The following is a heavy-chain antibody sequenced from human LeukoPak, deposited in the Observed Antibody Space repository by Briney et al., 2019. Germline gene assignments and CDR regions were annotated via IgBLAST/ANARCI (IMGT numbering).Heavy chain of an antibody. D-gene: IGHD1-7*01. J-gene: IGHJ5*02. Sequence: ASVKVSCKASGYTFTSYGISWVRQAPGQGLEWMGWISAYNGNTNYAQKFQGRVTMTRNTSISTAYMELSSLRSGDTAVYYCARDVSLELGEGWFDPWGQGTLVTVSS. V-gene: IGHV1-18*01. CDR2: ISAYNGNT. CDR1: GYTFTSYG. CDR3: ARDVSLELGEGWFDP.